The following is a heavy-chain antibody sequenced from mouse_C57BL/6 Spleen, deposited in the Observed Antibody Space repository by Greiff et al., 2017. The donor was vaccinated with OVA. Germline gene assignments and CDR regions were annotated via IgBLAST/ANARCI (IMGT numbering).Heavy chain of an antibody. CDR1: GYTFTDYN. J-gene: IGHJ1*03. V-gene: IGHV1-18*01. CDR2: INPNNGGT. CDR3: ARRVYYGYWYIDV. Sequence: EVQLVESGPELVKPGASVKIPCKASGYTFTDYNMDWVKQSHGKSLEWIGDINPNNGGTIYNQKFTGKATLTVDKSSSTAYMELRSLTSEDTAVYYCARRVYYGYWYIDVWGTGTSVTVSS. D-gene: IGHD2-1*01.